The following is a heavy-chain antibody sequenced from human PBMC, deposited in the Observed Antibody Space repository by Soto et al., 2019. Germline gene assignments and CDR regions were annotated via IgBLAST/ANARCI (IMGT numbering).Heavy chain of an antibody. D-gene: IGHD5-12*01. V-gene: IGHV1-8*01. Sequence: ASVKVSCKASGYIFTNYDINWVRQATGQGLEYLGWINPNSGNTGYVQKFQGRVTMTRNTSISTAYMELSSLRSEDTAVYYCARFWVRTATIIYYYYYGMNVWGQGTTVTVSS. J-gene: IGHJ6*02. CDR1: GYIFTNYD. CDR3: ARFWVRTATIIYYYYYGMNV. CDR2: INPNSGNT.